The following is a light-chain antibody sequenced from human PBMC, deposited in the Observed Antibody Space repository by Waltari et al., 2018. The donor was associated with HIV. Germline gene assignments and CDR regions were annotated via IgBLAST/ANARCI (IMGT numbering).Light chain of an antibody. CDR2: SND. CDR3: ATWDDTMSVV. Sequence: QSPLTQTPSMSGAPGQRVNISCSGRPSNFGSHSVNWYLTLPGTAPNLLIYSNDHRPSSVLVRFSGSKSATAAFLVISGLQSDDEADYYCATWDDTMSVVFGGGTRLTVL. J-gene: IGLJ2*01. CDR1: PSNFGSHS. V-gene: IGLV1-44*01.